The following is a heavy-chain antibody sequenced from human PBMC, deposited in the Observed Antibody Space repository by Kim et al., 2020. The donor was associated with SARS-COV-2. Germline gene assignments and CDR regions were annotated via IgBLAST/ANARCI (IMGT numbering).Heavy chain of an antibody. J-gene: IGHJ6*01. Sequence: SETLSLICTVSGGSISTSDYFWGWIRQPPGKGLEWIATISYGGSTKYNPSLKSRVTISVDTSNNQFSLRLSSVTAADTAVYYCARLVDGSIQLWLKWDY. D-gene: IGHD5-18*01. CDR2: ISYGGST. V-gene: IGHV4-39*01. CDR3: ARLVDGSIQLWLKWDY. CDR1: GGSISTSDYF.